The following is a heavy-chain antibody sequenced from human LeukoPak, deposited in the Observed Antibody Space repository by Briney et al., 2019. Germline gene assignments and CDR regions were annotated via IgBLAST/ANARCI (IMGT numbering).Heavy chain of an antibody. CDR3: ARAFNYYGSGGYYAFDY. V-gene: IGHV1-69*04. CDR1: GGTFSSYA. Sequence: SVKVSCKASGGTFSSYAISWVRQAPGQGLEWMGRIIPILGIANYAQKFQGRVTITADKSTSTAYMELSSLRSEDTAVYYCARAFNYYGSGGYYAFDYWGQGTLVTVSS. D-gene: IGHD3-10*01. J-gene: IGHJ4*02. CDR2: IIPILGIA.